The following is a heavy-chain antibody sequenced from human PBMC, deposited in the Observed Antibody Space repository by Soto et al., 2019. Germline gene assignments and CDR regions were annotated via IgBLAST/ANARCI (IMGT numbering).Heavy chain of an antibody. J-gene: IGHJ5*02. Sequence: SETLSLTCTVSGGSISSISYYWGWIRQPPGKGLEWIGSIDYSGSTYYNPSLKRRVTISVDTSKNQFSLKLSSVTAADTAVYYCPRPRSATLLWFGASTGEYNWFDPWGQGTLLPASS. CDR1: GGSISSISYY. CDR3: PRPRSATLLWFGASTGEYNWFDP. V-gene: IGHV4-39*01. D-gene: IGHD3-10*01. CDR2: IDYSGST.